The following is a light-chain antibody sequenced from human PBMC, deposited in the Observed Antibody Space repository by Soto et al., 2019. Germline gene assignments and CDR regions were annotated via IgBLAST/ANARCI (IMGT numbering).Light chain of an antibody. CDR1: QNIRSW. V-gene: IGKV1-5*03. CDR3: QEYNGNSGLT. CDR2: SAS. Sequence: DIPMTQSPSTLSASVGDRVTITCRASQNIRSWLAWYQQKPGEAPELLIYSASGLESGVPSRFSGSGSGTEFTLTISRLQPDDFATYYCQEYNGNSGLTFGGGTKVEIK. J-gene: IGKJ4*01.